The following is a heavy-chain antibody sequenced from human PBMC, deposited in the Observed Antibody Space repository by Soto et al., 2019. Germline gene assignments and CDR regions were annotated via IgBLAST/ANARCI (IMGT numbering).Heavy chain of an antibody. Sequence: EASVKVSCKESGYALTSYYMHWVRQAPGQGLEWMGIINPSGGSTSYAQKFQGRVTMTRDTSTSTVYMELSSLRSEDTAVYYCARNDYGGKRGSDYWGQGTLVTVSS. J-gene: IGHJ4*02. V-gene: IGHV1-46*01. CDR3: ARNDYGGKRGSDY. CDR2: INPSGGST. D-gene: IGHD4-17*01. CDR1: GYALTSYY.